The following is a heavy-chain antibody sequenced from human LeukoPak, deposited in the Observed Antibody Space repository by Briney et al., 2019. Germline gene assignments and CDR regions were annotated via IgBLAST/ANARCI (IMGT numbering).Heavy chain of an antibody. V-gene: IGHV3-23*01. D-gene: IGHD2-2*01. CDR2: VSGGGGNT. CDR3: AKDPTNIVVVPAASNYFDY. Sequence: GGSLRLSCAASGFTFSSYAMSWVRQAPGKGLEWVSAVSGGGGNTYYAESVKGRFTISRDNSKNTLYLQMNSLRAEDTAIYYCAKDPTNIVVVPAASNYFDYWGQGTLVTVSS. J-gene: IGHJ4*02. CDR1: GFTFSSYA.